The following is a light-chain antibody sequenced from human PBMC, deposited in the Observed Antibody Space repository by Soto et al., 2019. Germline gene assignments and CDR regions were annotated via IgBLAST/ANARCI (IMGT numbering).Light chain of an antibody. CDR1: SSDVGNSDL. Sequence: SALTQPASVSGSPGQSITISCTGTSSDVGNSDLVSWYQQHPGKAPKLMIYEVNKRPSGVSNRFSGSKSGNTASLTISGLQAEDEADYYCCSYAGSTNWVFGGGTKLTVL. V-gene: IGLV2-23*02. J-gene: IGLJ3*02. CDR3: CSYAGSTNWV. CDR2: EVN.